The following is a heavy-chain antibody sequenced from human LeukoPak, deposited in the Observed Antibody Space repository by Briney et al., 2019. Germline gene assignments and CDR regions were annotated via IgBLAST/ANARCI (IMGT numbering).Heavy chain of an antibody. Sequence: GASVKVSCKASGYTFTSYGISWVRQAPGQGLEWMGWISAYNGNTNYAQKLQGRVTMTTDTSTSTAYMELRSLRSDDTAVYYCARGPGGQGDSVGWLRSPNLPDYYYYMDVWGKGTTVTVSS. CDR1: GYTFTSYG. CDR3: ARGPGGQGDSVGWLRSPNLPDYYYYMDV. V-gene: IGHV1-18*01. D-gene: IGHD5-12*01. CDR2: ISAYNGNT. J-gene: IGHJ6*03.